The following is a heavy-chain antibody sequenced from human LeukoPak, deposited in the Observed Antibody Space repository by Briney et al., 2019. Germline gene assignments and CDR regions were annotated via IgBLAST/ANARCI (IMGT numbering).Heavy chain of an antibody. Sequence: GASVKVSCKASGYTFSDYYMHWVRQAPGQGLEWMGIINPSGGSTSYAQKFQGRVTMTRDTSTSTVYMELSSLRSEDTAVYYCAREITEGVVTVTGYFTWGQGTLVTVSS. CDR3: AREITEGVVTVTGYFT. V-gene: IGHV1-46*01. CDR2: INPSGGST. CDR1: GYTFSDYY. D-gene: IGHD3-9*01. J-gene: IGHJ5*02.